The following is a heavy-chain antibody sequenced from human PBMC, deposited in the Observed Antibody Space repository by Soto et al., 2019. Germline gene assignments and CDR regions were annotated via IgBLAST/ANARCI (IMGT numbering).Heavy chain of an antibody. CDR3: ARVEELWFGELLVRTQFEY. V-gene: IGHV4-59*11. D-gene: IGHD3-10*01. CDR2: IDYSGST. CDR1: GGSMSHHY. J-gene: IGHJ4*02. Sequence: ETLSLSCTASGGSMSHHYWNWIRQPPGKGLEWIGYIDYSGSTNYNPSLKSRVTISVDTSKNQFSLKLSSVTAADTAVYYCARVEELWFGELLVRTQFEYWGQGTLVTVSS.